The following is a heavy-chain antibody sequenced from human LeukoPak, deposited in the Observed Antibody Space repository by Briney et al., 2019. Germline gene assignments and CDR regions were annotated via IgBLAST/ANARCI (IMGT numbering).Heavy chain of an antibody. CDR2: ISSSSSYI. V-gene: IGHV3-21*01. CDR3: ARDPSSGWYESAFDI. CDR1: GFTFSSYS. D-gene: IGHD6-19*01. J-gene: IGHJ3*02. Sequence: GGSLRLSCAASGFTFSSYSMNWVRQAPGKGLEWVSSISSSSSYIYYADSVKGRFTISRDNAKNSLYLQMNSLRAEDTAVYYCARDPSSGWYESAFDIWGQGTMVTVSS.